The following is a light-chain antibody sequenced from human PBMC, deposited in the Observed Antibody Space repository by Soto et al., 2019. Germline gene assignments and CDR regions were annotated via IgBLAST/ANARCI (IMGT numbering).Light chain of an antibody. CDR3: QQYSIWRT. V-gene: IGKV3-15*01. J-gene: IGKJ1*01. CDR2: GAS. CDR1: ERVSNN. Sequence: EIVMTPSPATLSLSPGETATLSCRASERVSNNLAWYQQKAGQAPRLLIYGASTRATGIPARFSGSGSGTEFTLTISSLESEDFAVYYCQQYSIWRTFGQGTKVDIK.